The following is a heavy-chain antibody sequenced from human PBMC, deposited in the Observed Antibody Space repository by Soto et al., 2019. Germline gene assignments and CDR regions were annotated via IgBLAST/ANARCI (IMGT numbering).Heavy chain of an antibody. D-gene: IGHD3-10*01. CDR1: GFTFSSYG. CDR2: IWYDGSNK. J-gene: IGHJ4*02. CDR3: ARDGYGSGSYYIDY. V-gene: IGHV3-33*01. Sequence: QVQLVESGGGVVQPGRSLRLSCAASGFTFSSYGMHWVRQAPGKGLEWVAVIWYDGSNKYYADSVKGRFTISRDNSKNTLYLQMNRLRAEDTAVYYCARDGYGSGSYYIDYWGQGTLVNVSS.